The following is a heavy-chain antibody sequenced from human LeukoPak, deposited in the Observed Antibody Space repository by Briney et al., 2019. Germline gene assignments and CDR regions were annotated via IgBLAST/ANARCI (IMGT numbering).Heavy chain of an antibody. V-gene: IGHV3-30-3*01. D-gene: IGHD3-22*01. CDR2: ISYDGSNK. CDR3: ARGITYYYYSSGPPRDY. CDR1: GFTFSSYA. J-gene: IGHJ4*02. Sequence: PGRSLRLSCAASGFTFSSYAMHWVRQAPGKGLEWVAVISYDGSNKYYADSVKGRFTISGDNSKNTLYLQMNSLRAEDTAVYYCARGITYYYYSSGPPRDYWGQGTLVTVSS.